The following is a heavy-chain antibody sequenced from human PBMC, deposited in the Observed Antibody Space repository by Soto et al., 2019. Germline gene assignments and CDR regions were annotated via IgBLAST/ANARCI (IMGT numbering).Heavy chain of an antibody. CDR2: ISPSDGST. CDR1: GYTFTNYE. V-gene: IGHV1-46*01. J-gene: IGHJ4*02. D-gene: IGHD5-12*01. CDR3: ARDRRDGYNTFDY. Sequence: QVQLVQSGAEVKKPGASVKVSCKASGYTFTNYEMYWVRQAPGQGLEWMGIISPSDGSTTYAQKFQGRDTMTRDTSTNTVYMELSSLRSEDTAVYYCARDRRDGYNTFDYWGQGTLVTVSS.